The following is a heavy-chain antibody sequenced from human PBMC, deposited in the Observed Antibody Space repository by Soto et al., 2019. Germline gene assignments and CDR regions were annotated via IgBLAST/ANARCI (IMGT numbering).Heavy chain of an antibody. V-gene: IGHV5-51*01. CDR3: ARVVDTSMAIDY. CDR1: GYSFTNYW. CDR2: MYLGDSDT. J-gene: IGHJ4*02. D-gene: IGHD5-18*01. Sequence: GESLKISRKGSGYSFTNYWIDWVRQMPGKGLEWMGIMYLGDSDTRYSPSFQGQVTISADKSISTAYLHWSSLKASDTAMYYCARVVDTSMAIDYWGQGTLVTVSS.